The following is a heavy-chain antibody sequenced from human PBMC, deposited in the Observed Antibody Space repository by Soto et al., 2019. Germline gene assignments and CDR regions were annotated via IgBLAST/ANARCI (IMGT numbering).Heavy chain of an antibody. V-gene: IGHV4-31*03. CDR2: IYYSGST. D-gene: IGHD4-17*01. CDR3: AIAVTTVTTYDY. CDR1: GGSISSGSYC. Sequence: QVQLQESGPGLVKPSQTLSLTCTVSGGSISSGSYCWSWIRQHPGKGLEWIGYIYYSGSTYYNPSLYSRATISVDTSKKQLSLQLSSVTAADSDVYYCAIAVTTVTTYDYWGQGTLVTVSS. J-gene: IGHJ4*02.